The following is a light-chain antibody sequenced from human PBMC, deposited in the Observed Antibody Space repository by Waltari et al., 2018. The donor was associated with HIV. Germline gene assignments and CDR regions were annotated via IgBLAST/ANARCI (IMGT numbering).Light chain of an antibody. J-gene: IGKJ3*01. CDR3: QQFNSYPHT. Sequence: DIQLTQSPSFLSVSVGDRVTITCRTSQGINSYLAWYQQKPGKAPKLLIYVASTLESGVPSRFSGSGSGTEFTLTINSLQPEDFATYYCQQFNSYPHTFGPGTKVDIK. CDR1: QGINSY. V-gene: IGKV1-9*01. CDR2: VAS.